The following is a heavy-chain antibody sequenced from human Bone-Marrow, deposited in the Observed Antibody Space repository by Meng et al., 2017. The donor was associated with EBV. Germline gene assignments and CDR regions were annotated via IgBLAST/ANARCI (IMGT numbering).Heavy chain of an antibody. Sequence: VHLVQSGAEVKKPWASVKVSCKASGYTFTDYFMHWVRQAPGQGLEWMGRINPYIGGTNYAQKFLGRVTMTSDTSIRTAYMELSSLRSDDTAVYYCARGGGTTSPFDYWGQGTLVTVSS. D-gene: IGHD1-1*01. CDR1: GYTFTDYF. J-gene: IGHJ4*02. CDR3: ARGGGTTSPFDY. V-gene: IGHV1-2*06. CDR2: INPYIGGT.